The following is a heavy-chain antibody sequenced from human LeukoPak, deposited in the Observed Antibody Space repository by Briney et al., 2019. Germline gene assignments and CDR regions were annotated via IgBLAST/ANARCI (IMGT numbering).Heavy chain of an antibody. D-gene: IGHD4-11*01. CDR1: GYPFTSYY. J-gene: IGHJ4*02. V-gene: IGHV1-46*01. Sequence: ASVKVSCKASGYPFTSYYIHWVRQAPGQGLEWMGIINPSDGSKNYAQKFQGRVTMTRDTSTSTVYMELSSLRSEDTAVYYCARATLSTLGDDYWGQRTLVTVSS. CDR3: ARATLSTLGDDY. CDR2: INPSDGSK.